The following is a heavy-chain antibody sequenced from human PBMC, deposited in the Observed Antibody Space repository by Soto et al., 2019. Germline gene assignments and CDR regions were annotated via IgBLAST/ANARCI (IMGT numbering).Heavy chain of an antibody. CDR2: ISGNGGST. CDR3: AKDYSSGWYRVFDY. J-gene: IGHJ4*02. CDR1: GFIFSTHA. Sequence: EVQLLESGGGVVQPGGSLRLSCAASGFIFSTHAMNWVRQAPGKGLEWVSTISGNGGSTFYADSVKGRFTISRDNSKNTVYLQMYSLSAEDTAVYHCAKDYSSGWYRVFDYWGQGTLVTVSS. D-gene: IGHD6-19*01. V-gene: IGHV3-23*01.